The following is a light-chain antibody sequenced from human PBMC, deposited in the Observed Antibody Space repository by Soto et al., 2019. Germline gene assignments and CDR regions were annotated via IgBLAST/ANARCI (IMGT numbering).Light chain of an antibody. CDR1: QSISSW. CDR2: KTS. CDR3: QQYNSYPWT. V-gene: IGKV1-5*03. Sequence: DIQMTQSPFTLSASVGDRVTITCRASQSISSWLAWYQQRPGKAPKLLIYKTSSLESGVPSRFSGSGSGTDFTLTISRLQPDDFATYYCQQYNSYPWTFGQGTKVEIK. J-gene: IGKJ1*01.